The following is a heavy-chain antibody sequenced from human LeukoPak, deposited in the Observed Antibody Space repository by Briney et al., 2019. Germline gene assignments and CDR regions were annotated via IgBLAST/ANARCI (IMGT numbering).Heavy chain of an antibody. CDR2: INPNSGDT. CDR1: GYTFTGYY. CDR3: ARDLYYYDSSGYFVLGY. D-gene: IGHD3-22*01. J-gene: IGHJ4*02. Sequence: ASVKVSCKASGYTFTGYYMHWVRQAPGQGLEWMGWINPNSGDTNYAQKFQGRVTMTRDTSISTAYMELSRLRSDDTAVYYCARDLYYYDSSGYFVLGYWGQGTLVTVSS. V-gene: IGHV1-2*02.